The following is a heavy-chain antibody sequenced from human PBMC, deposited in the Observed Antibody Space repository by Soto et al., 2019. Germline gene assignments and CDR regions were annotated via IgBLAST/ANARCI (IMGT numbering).Heavy chain of an antibody. CDR3: ARDPRYCSGGACFNYSHMDV. CDR2: IRYDGTSQ. Sequence: QVQLVESGGGVVQPGRSLRLSCAASGFTFSLYGIHWVRQAPGKGLEWVSCIRYDGTSQYYAESVKGRFTISRDNSKNTVYLQMNSLRAEDTAVYYCARDPRYCSGGACFNYSHMDVWAKGTTVTVSS. V-gene: IGHV3-33*01. J-gene: IGHJ6*03. CDR1: GFTFSLYG. D-gene: IGHD2-15*01.